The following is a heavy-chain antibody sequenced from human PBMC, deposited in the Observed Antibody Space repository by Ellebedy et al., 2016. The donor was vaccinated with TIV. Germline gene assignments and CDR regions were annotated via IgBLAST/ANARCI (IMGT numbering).Heavy chain of an antibody. V-gene: IGHV4-39*01. Sequence: MPSETLSLTCTVSGGSIRTTSYYWGWIRQPPGKGLEYIGSVYYTGSTYYNPSLKSRVTISIDTSKTQFSLNLNSVTAADTAVFYCARHTDPLRFLEEGDEAFGIWGQGTMVTVSS. CDR2: VYYTGST. J-gene: IGHJ3*02. CDR1: GGSIRTTSYY. D-gene: IGHD3-3*01. CDR3: ARHTDPLRFLEEGDEAFGI.